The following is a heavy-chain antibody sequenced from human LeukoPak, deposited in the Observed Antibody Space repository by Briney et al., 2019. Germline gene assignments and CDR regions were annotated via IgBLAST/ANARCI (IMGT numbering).Heavy chain of an antibody. J-gene: IGHJ4*02. CDR1: GFTFSSYS. D-gene: IGHD3-16*01. CDR2: ISSSSSYI. Sequence: GGSLRLSCAASGFTFSSYSMNWVRQTPGKGLEWVSSISSSSSYIYYADSVKGRFTFSRDNAKNSLYLQMNSLRAEDTAVYYCARDRPLSPYYFDYWGQGTLVTVSS. V-gene: IGHV3-21*01. CDR3: ARDRPLSPYYFDY.